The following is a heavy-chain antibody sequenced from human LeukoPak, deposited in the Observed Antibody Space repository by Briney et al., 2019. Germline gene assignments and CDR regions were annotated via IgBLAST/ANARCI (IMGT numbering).Heavy chain of an antibody. D-gene: IGHD4-17*01. CDR1: GYSFTSYW. CDR3: ARMGDYGDYGIY. Sequence: GESLKISCNGSGYSFTSYWIGWVRQMPGKGLEWMGIIHPADSDTRFSPSFLGQVTISADKSINTAYLQWSRLKASDTAIYYCARMGDYGDYGIYWGQGTLVTVSS. J-gene: IGHJ4*02. V-gene: IGHV5-51*01. CDR2: IHPADSDT.